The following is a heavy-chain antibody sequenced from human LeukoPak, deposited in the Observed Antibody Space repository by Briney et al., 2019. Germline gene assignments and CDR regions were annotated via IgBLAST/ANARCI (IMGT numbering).Heavy chain of an antibody. CDR3: ASPIAAAGIGDYYYYMDV. CDR2: IYYSGST. V-gene: IGHV4-59*12. Sequence: SETLSLTCTVSGGSISSYYWSWIRQPPGKGLEWIGYIYYSGSTNYNPSLKSRVTISVDTSKNQFSLKLSSVTAADTAVYYCASPIAAAGIGDYYYYMDVWGKGTTVTVSS. CDR1: GGSISSYY. D-gene: IGHD6-13*01. J-gene: IGHJ6*03.